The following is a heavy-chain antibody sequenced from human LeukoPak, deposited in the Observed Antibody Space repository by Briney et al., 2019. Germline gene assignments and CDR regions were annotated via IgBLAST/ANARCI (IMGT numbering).Heavy chain of an antibody. J-gene: IGHJ4*02. V-gene: IGHV5-51*01. D-gene: IGHD6-13*01. Sequence: RGESLKNSCKGSGYKFTTYWIGWVRQMPGKGLEWMGVIFPADSDTRYSPSFQGQVTISADKSINTAYLQWSSLKASDTAMYYCASVYSSTSWDYWGQGTLVTVSS. CDR3: ASVYSSTSWDY. CDR2: IFPADSDT. CDR1: GYKFTTYW.